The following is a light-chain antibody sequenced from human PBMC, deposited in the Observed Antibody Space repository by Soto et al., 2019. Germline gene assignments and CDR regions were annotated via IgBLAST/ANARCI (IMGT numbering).Light chain of an antibody. Sequence: QSALTQPASVSGSPGQSITISCTGTSSDVGAYNYVSWCQQHPGKAPKLMIYDVNNRPSGVSYRFSGSKSGNTASLTISGLQAEDEADYYCNSYTSSGTLVFGGGTKVTVL. J-gene: IGLJ2*01. CDR3: NSYTSSGTLV. CDR2: DVN. CDR1: SSDVGAYNY. V-gene: IGLV2-14*01.